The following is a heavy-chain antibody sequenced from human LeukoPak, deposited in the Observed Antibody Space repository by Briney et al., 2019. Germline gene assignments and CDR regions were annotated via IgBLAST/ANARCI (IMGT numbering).Heavy chain of an antibody. CDR1: GFTFSSHW. Sequence: PGGSLRLSCAASGFTFSSHWMSWVRQGPGKGLEWVANIKQDGSEEYYVDSVKGRFTISRDNAKNSLDLQMNSLRAEDTAVYYCARDITTPFGVDHPLDFWGQGAQVTVSS. D-gene: IGHD3-22*01. CDR3: ARDITTPFGVDHPLDF. J-gene: IGHJ4*02. CDR2: IKQDGSEE. V-gene: IGHV3-7*01.